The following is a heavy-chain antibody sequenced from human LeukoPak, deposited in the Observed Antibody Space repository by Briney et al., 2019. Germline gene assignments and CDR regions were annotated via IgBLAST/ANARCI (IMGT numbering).Heavy chain of an antibody. CDR3: AREILAPGKTHDY. J-gene: IGHJ4*02. V-gene: IGHV3-74*01. CDR1: GFTFSSYA. Sequence: GGSLRLSCATSGFTFSSYAMNWVRQVPGKGLVWVSRINDDGSATFYADSVKGRFTISRDNAKNTLFLQINSLRAEDTAVYYCAREILAPGKTHDYWGQGTLVTVSS. CDR2: INDDGSAT.